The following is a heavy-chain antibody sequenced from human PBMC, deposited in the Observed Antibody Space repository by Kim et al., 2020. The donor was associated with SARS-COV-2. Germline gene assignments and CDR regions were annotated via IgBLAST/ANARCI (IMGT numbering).Heavy chain of an antibody. V-gene: IGHV3-30*07. D-gene: IGHD5-18*01. J-gene: IGHJ4*02. Sequence: DSVKGRFTISRDNSKNTLYLQMNSLRAEDTAVYYCARGSVGRIQLWNHDYWGQGTLVTVSS. CDR3: ARGSVGRIQLWNHDY.